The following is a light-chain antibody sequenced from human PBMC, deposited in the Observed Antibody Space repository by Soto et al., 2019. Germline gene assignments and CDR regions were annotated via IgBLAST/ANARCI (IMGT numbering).Light chain of an antibody. Sequence: EIVLAQSPGTLSLSPGQRATLSCRASQSVSRDYVAWYQHKPGQAPRLLIYAASSRPSGIPDRFGGSGSGTDFTLTISRLEPEDFALYYCQQYGSSPLTFGGGTRVELK. CDR1: QSVSRDY. CDR3: QQYGSSPLT. V-gene: IGKV3-20*01. CDR2: AAS. J-gene: IGKJ4*01.